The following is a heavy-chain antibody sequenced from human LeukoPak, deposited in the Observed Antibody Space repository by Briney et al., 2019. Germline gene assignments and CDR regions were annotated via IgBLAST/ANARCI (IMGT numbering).Heavy chain of an antibody. Sequence: GGSLRLSCAASGFTFSSYSMNWVRQAPGKGLEWVSYISSSSSTIYYADSVKGRFTISRDNAKNSLYLQVNSLRAEDTAVYYCARGCAPVFYYYMDVWGKGTTVTVSS. CDR3: ARGCAPVFYYYMDV. CDR1: GFTFSSYS. J-gene: IGHJ6*03. V-gene: IGHV3-48*01. CDR2: ISSSSSTI. D-gene: IGHD3-16*01.